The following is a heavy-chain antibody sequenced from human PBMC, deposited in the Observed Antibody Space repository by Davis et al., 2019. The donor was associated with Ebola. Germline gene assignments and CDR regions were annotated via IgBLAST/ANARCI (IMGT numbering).Heavy chain of an antibody. CDR1: GFTFSDYY. J-gene: IGHJ4*02. Sequence: GGSLRLSCAASGFTFSDYYMSWIRQAPGKGLEWVAIIKQDGSEKYYVDSVKGRFTISRDNAKNSLFLQMDSLRAEDTAVYYCARDRGYCSGGACYRLLDYWGQGTLVTVSS. V-gene: IGHV3-7*01. CDR3: ARDRGYCSGGACYRLLDY. CDR2: IKQDGSEK. D-gene: IGHD2-8*02.